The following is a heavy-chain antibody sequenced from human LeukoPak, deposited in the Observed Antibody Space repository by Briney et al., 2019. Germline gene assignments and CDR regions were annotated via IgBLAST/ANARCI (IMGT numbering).Heavy chain of an antibody. CDR3: ARVGSSSWSKPFDY. Sequence: GGSLSLSCAASVLILSSYCMIWVRRAPEEGVECVEKIKQDGSEKYYVDSVKGRFTISRENAKNSQYLQKSSLRAEETAVYYCARVGSSSWSKPFDYWGQGTLVTVS. V-gene: IGHV3-7*01. J-gene: IGHJ4*02. CDR1: VLILSSYC. CDR2: IKQDGSEK. D-gene: IGHD6-13*01.